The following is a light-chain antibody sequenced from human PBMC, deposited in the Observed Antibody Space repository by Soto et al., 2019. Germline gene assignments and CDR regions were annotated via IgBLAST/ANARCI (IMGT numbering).Light chain of an antibody. V-gene: IGKV1-5*01. J-gene: IGKJ3*01. CDR1: QSISSW. Sequence: GDRVTITCRASQSISSWLAWYQQKPGKAPKFLIYDASNLESGVPSRFSGSGSGTEFTLTISSLQPDDFATYYCQQVDSYPRTFGPGTTVEI. CDR2: DAS. CDR3: QQVDSYPRT.